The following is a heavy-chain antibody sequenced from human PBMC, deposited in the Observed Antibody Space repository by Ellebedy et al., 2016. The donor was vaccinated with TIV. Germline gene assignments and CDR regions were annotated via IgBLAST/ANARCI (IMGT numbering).Heavy chain of an antibody. J-gene: IGHJ4*02. CDR3: ARDLHFAFDY. Sequence: PGGSLRLSCAASGFTFSSYAMSWVRQAPGKGLEWVSVISGSGGSTYYADAVKGRFTISRDNSKNTLYLQMNSLRAEDTAMYYCARDLHFAFDYWGRGTLVTVSS. CDR2: ISGSGGST. CDR1: GFTFSSYA. V-gene: IGHV3-23*01.